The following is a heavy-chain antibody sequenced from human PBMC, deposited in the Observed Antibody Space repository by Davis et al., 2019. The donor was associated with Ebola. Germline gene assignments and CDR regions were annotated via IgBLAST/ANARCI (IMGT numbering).Heavy chain of an antibody. D-gene: IGHD2-2*01. V-gene: IGHV5-51*01. CDR2: IYPGASDP. J-gene: IGHJ4*02. CDR3: AKIGYCISTSCYYFDY. Sequence: GGPLRPSCKAPGSSFPTSWTGWVRQIPGKGLEWMGIIYPGASDPRYSPSYQGQVTISPDKSISTAYLQWSTLKASDTAMYYCAKIGYCISTSCYYFDYWGQGTLVTVSS. CDR1: GSSFPTSW.